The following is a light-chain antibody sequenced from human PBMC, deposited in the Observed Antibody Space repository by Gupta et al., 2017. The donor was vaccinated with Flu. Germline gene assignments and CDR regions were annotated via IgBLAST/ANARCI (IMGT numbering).Light chain of an antibody. CDR2: KDS. V-gene: IGLV3-25*03. CDR1: ALPNQF. Sequence: SYELTQPPSVSVSPGQTARSPCSGDALPNQFAYWYQQKPGQAPVLVIRKDSERPSGISERFSGSTSGTTVTLTISAVQAEDEADYYCQSADSTETYVVFGGGTKLTVL. J-gene: IGLJ2*01. CDR3: QSADSTETYVV.